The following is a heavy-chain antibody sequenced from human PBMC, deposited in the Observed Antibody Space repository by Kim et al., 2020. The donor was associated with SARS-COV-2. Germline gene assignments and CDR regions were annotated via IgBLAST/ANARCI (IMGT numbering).Heavy chain of an antibody. V-gene: IGHV1-69*04. J-gene: IGHJ6*02. CDR2: IIPILGIA. D-gene: IGHD6-19*01. Sequence: SVKVSCKASGGTFSSYAISWVRQAPGQGLEWMGRIIPILGIANYAQKFQGRVTITADKSTSTAYMELSSLRSEDTAVYYCARALNSSGRRSYYYYYGMDVWCQGTTVTVSS. CDR1: GGTFSSYA. CDR3: ARALNSSGRRSYYYYYGMDV.